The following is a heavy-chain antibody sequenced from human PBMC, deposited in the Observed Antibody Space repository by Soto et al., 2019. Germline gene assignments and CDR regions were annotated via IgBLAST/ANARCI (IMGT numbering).Heavy chain of an antibody. CDR2: ISSSSSYI. J-gene: IGHJ4*02. V-gene: IGHV3-21*01. D-gene: IGHD2-15*01. Sequence: PGGSLILSCAASGFNFSSDIMNWVRPTTGKGLEWVSSISSSSSYIYYADSVKGRFTISRDNSKNTLYLQMNSLRAEDTAVYYCARVPSSSGRAHFDYWGQGTLVTVSS. CDR3: ARVPSSSGRAHFDY. CDR1: GFNFSSDI.